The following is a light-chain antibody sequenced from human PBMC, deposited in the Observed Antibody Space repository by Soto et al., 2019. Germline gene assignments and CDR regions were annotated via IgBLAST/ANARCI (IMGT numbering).Light chain of an antibody. CDR1: SGDVGGYNY. Sequence: QSALTQPASVSGSPGQSITISCTETSGDVGGYNYVSWYQQHPGKAPKLMIYDVSNRPSGVSNRFSGSKSGNTASLTISGLQAEDEADYYCSSYTSSSTLYVFGTGTKLTVL. V-gene: IGLV2-14*01. CDR3: SSYTSSSTLYV. CDR2: DVS. J-gene: IGLJ1*01.